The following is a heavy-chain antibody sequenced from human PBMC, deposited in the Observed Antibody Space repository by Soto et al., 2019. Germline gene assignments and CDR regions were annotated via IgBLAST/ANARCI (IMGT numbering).Heavy chain of an antibody. CDR1: GFTLSGYA. J-gene: IGHJ6*03. V-gene: IGHV3-64*01. CDR3: ARLARPDFDYMDV. Sequence: EVQLAESGGGLAQPGGSLRLSCAASGFTLSGYAMDWVRQAPGKGLEYVSGISSNGVGTYYANSVQGRFTISRDNSKNTGYLQMGSLSPEDMAVYYCARLARPDFDYMDVWGKGTTVTVSS. D-gene: IGHD6-6*01. CDR2: ISSNGVGT.